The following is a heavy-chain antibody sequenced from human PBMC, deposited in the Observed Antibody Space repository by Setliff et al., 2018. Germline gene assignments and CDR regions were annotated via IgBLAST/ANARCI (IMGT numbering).Heavy chain of an antibody. CDR2: IHGTEGT. J-gene: IGHJ4*02. V-gene: IGHV4-61*09. Sequence: SETLSLTCTVSDGSLYSGNYYWTWIRQPDGKALEWIGHIHGTEGTHYNPYLESRVTISRDKSPNQFSLMLRSVTAADTALYSCAGVYYNGRGYYYLPCSFDSWGRGIVVTVSS. D-gene: IGHD3-10*01. CDR3: AGVYYNGRGYYYLPCSFDS. CDR1: DGSLYSGNYY.